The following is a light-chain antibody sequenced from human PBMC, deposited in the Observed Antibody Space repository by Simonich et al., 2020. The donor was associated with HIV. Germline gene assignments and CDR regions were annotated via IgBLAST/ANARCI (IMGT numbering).Light chain of an antibody. CDR3: MQALQTPMYT. CDR1: QSLLHKNGYNY. V-gene: IGKV2-28*01. J-gene: IGKJ2*01. Sequence: DIVMTQSPLSLPVTPGEPASISCRSSQSLLHKNGYNYLDWFLQKPGQSPQLLIYLGSNRASGVPDRISGRGSGTDFTLKISRVEAEDVGVHYCMQALQTPMYTFGQGTKVDIK. CDR2: LGS.